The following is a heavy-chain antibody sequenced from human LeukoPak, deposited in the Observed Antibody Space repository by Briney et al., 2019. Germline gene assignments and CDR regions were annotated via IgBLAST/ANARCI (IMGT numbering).Heavy chain of an antibody. Sequence: PGGSLRLSCAASGFTFNNYGMHWVRQAPGKGLEWVAFIRYNGNNQYYADSVKGRFTISRDNSKNTLYLQMNSLRAEDTAVYYCAKSRYSYGYYFDYWGQGTLVTVSS. CDR1: GFTFNNYG. D-gene: IGHD5-18*01. CDR2: IRYNGNNQ. J-gene: IGHJ4*02. V-gene: IGHV3-30*02. CDR3: AKSRYSYGYYFDY.